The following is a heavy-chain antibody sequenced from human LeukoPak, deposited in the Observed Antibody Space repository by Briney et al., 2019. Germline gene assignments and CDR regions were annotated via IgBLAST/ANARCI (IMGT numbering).Heavy chain of an antibody. CDR2: ISGYNGNT. V-gene: IGHV1-18*01. D-gene: IGHD2-2*01. CDR1: GYTFTTYG. Sequence: ASVKVSCKASGYTFTTYGISWVRQAPGQGLEWMGWISGYNGNTNYAQKFQGRITMTTETSTSTAYMELRSLRSDDTAVYYCAKVGEYQLLLYAFDMWGQGTMVTVSS. CDR3: AKVGEYQLLLYAFDM. J-gene: IGHJ3*02.